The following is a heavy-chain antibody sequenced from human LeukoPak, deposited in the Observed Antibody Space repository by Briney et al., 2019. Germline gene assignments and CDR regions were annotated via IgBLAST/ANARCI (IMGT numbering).Heavy chain of an antibody. CDR1: GGTFSSYA. J-gene: IGHJ6*03. Sequence: SVKVSCKASGGTFSSYAISWVRQAPGQGLEWMGGIIPIFGTANYAQKFQGRVTITTDESTSTAHTELSSLRSEDTAVYYCARAVHGSGSYYNSYYYYYMDVWGKGTTVTVSS. D-gene: IGHD3-10*01. CDR3: ARAVHGSGSYYNSYYYYYMDV. V-gene: IGHV1-69*05. CDR2: IIPIFGTA.